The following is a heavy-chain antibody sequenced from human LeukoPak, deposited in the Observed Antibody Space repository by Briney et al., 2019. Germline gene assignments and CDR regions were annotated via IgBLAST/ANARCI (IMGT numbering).Heavy chain of an antibody. Sequence: PSETLSLTCAVYGGSFSGYYWSWIRQPPGKGLEWIGEINHSGSTNYNPSLKSRVTISVDTSKNQFSLKLSSVTAADTAVYYCARGRRSMIVVVLSAFDTWGQGTMVTVSS. D-gene: IGHD3-22*01. CDR2: INHSGST. CDR3: ARGRRSMIVVVLSAFDT. CDR1: GGSFSGYY. V-gene: IGHV4-34*01. J-gene: IGHJ3*02.